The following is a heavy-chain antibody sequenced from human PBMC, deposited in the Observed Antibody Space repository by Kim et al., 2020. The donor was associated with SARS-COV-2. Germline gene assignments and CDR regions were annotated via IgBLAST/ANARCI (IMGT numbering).Heavy chain of an antibody. CDR3: ARDPWQWLVPVGPHGYYYGMDV. CDR2: ISYDGSNK. CDR1: GFTFSSYA. Sequence: GGSLRLSCAASGFTFSSYAMHWVRQAPGKGLEWVAVISYDGSNKYYADSVKGRFTISRDNSKNTLYLQMNSLRAEDTAVYYCARDPWQWLVPVGPHGYYYGMDVWGQGATVTVSS. V-gene: IGHV3-30-3*01. D-gene: IGHD6-19*01. J-gene: IGHJ6*02.